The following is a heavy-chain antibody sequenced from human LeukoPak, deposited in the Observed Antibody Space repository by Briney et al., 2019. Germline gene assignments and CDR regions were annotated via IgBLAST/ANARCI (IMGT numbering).Heavy chain of an antibody. CDR2: TYYSGKT. J-gene: IGHJ5*02. V-gene: IGHV4-59*01. Sequence: SETLSLTCTVSGGSISSYYWSWIRQPPGKGLEWIGYTYYSGKTNYNPSLKRRVTMSVDTPKSAFSLNLISVTAADTAVYYCARGGNGFDPWGQGTLVTVSS. CDR1: GGSISSYY. D-gene: IGHD3-16*01. CDR3: ARGGNGFDP.